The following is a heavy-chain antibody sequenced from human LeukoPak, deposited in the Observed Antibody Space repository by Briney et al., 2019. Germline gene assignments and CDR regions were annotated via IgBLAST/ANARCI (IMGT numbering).Heavy chain of an antibody. CDR3: ARLKAGNFDY. J-gene: IGHJ4*02. D-gene: IGHD6-19*01. CDR2: SSGSGGSR. V-gene: IGHV3-23*01. CDR1: RLPPCSYA. Sequence: GGSLRLSCAASRLPPCSYAARWVRQAPGKGLERVSFSSGSGGSRYYADSVKGRFTMSRDDSKITIYLQMNSLGAEDTAVYCCARLKAGNFDYWGQGTLVIVSS.